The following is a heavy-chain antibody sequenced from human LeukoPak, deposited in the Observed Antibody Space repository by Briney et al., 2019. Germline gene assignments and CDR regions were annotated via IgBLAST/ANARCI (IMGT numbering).Heavy chain of an antibody. CDR3: ARMVPNYDFWSGLIPDCFDY. J-gene: IGHJ4*02. D-gene: IGHD3-3*01. Sequence: GGSLRLSCAASGFTVSSNYMSWVRQAPGKGLEWVSVIYSGGSTYYADSVKGRFTISGDNSKNTLYLQMNSLRAEDTAVYYCARMVPNYDFWSGLIPDCFDYWGQGTLVTVSS. V-gene: IGHV3-53*01. CDR1: GFTVSSNY. CDR2: IYSGGST.